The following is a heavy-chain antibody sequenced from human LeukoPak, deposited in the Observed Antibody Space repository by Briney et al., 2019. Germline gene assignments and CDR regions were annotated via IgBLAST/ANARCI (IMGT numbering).Heavy chain of an antibody. CDR2: IYSGGST. V-gene: IGHV3-66*01. CDR1: GFTFSSYA. Sequence: GGSLRLSCAASGFTFSSYAMSWVRQAPGKGLEWVSVIYSGGSTYYADSVKGRFTISRDNSKNTLYLQMNSLRAEDTAVYYCARDAPPQGWGQGTLVTVSS. J-gene: IGHJ4*02. CDR3: ARDAPPQG.